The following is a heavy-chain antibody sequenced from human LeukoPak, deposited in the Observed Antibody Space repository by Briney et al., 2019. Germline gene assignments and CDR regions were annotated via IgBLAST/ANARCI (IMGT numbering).Heavy chain of an antibody. CDR2: ISWNRGYI. CDR3: AKVRGTYISGYFFDY. CDR1: GFTFHNYA. Sequence: SLRLSCAASGFTFHNYAMHWVRQAPGKGLVWLSSISWNRGYIGYADSVKGRFTISRDNAKKSLDLQMNSLRAEDTSFYYCAKVRGTYISGYFFDYWGQGTLVTVSS. J-gene: IGHJ4*02. V-gene: IGHV3-9*01. D-gene: IGHD6-19*01.